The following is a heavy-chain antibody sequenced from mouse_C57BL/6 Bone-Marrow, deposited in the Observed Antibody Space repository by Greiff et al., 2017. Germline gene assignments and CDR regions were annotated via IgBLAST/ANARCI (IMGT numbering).Heavy chain of an antibody. V-gene: IGHV14-4*01. CDR2: IDPENGDP. J-gene: IGHJ1*03. CDR3: TADYYGSSYPYWYFDV. D-gene: IGHD1-1*01. CDR1: GFNFKDDY. Sequence: VQLQQSGAELVRPGASVKLSCTASGFNFKDDYMHWVKQRPEQGLEWIGWIDPENGDPEYASKFQGKATITADTSSNTAYLQLSSLTSEYTAVYDCTADYYGSSYPYWYFDVWGTGTTVTVSA.